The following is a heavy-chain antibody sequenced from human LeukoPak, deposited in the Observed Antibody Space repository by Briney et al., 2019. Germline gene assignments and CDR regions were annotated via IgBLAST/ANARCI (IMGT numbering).Heavy chain of an antibody. CDR2: IIPILGIA. D-gene: IGHD1-26*01. J-gene: IGHJ3*02. V-gene: IGHV1-69*04. Sequence: GASVKVSCKASGGTFNSYAISWVRQAPGQGLEWMGRIIPILGIANYAQKFQGRVTITADKSTSTAYMELSSLRPEDAAVYYCARAGAPDAFDIWGQGTMVTVSS. CDR1: GGTFNSYA. CDR3: ARAGAPDAFDI.